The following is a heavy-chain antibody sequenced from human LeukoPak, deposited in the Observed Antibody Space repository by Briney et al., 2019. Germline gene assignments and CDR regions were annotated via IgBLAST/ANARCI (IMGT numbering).Heavy chain of an antibody. CDR2: ISSSSSYI. D-gene: IGHD3-9*01. CDR1: GFTFSSYS. J-gene: IGHJ4*02. CDR3: ARDGGLRYFAY. V-gene: IGHV3-21*01. Sequence: PGGSLRLSCAASGFTFSSYSMNWVRQAPGKGLEWVSSISSSSSYIYYADSVKGRFTISRDNAKNSLHLQMNSLRAEDTAVYYCARDGGLRYFAYWGQGTLVTVSS.